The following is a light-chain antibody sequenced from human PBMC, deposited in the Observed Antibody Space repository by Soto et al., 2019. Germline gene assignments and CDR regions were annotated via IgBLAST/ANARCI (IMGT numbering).Light chain of an antibody. V-gene: IGKV1-39*01. CDR1: QRITSY. CDR2: AAS. CDR3: QRSYSTAT. J-gene: IGKJ1*01. Sequence: DIVMTQSPSSLSSSVGDRVTITCRASQRITSYLNWYQQKPGKAPQLLIYAASSLQSGVPSRFSGSGSGTDFTLTISRLQPEDFATYYCQRSYSTATFGQGTKVDIK.